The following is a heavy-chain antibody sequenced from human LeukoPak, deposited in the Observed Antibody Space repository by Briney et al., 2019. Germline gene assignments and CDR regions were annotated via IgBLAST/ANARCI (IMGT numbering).Heavy chain of an antibody. CDR1: GGSISSTY. CDR2: ISYTGET. D-gene: IGHD1-26*01. CDR3: ARSYIVSYSEDFDY. J-gene: IGHJ4*02. V-gene: IGHV4-59*01. Sequence: ASETLSLTCTVSGGSISSTYWNWIRQPPGKGLQWIGRISYTGETNYDPSLKSRVTISVDRSKNQFSLQLSSMTAADTAIYYCARSYIVSYSEDFDYWGQGTLVTVSS.